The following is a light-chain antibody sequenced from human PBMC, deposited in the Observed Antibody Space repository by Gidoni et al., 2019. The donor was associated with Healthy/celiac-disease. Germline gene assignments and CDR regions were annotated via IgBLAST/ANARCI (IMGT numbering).Light chain of an antibody. Sequence: QSALTQPASVSGSPGQSITISCTGTSSDVGGYNYVSWYQQHPGKAPKLMIYEVSNRPSGVSNRFSGSKSGNTASLTISGLQAEDEAGYYCSSYTSSSTPCVFGTGTKVTVL. CDR2: EVS. J-gene: IGLJ1*01. CDR3: SSYTSSSTPCV. V-gene: IGLV2-14*01. CDR1: SSDVGGYNY.